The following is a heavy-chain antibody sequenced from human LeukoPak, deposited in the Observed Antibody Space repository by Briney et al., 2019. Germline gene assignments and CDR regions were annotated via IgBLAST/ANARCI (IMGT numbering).Heavy chain of an antibody. V-gene: IGHV3-11*06. J-gene: IGHJ4*02. CDR2: ISGSGHDI. Sequence: GGSLRLSCAASGFTFSDSYMTWVRQAPGKGVEWVAYISGSGHDINYSESAKGRFTISRDNSKNTLYLQMSSLRPEDTAVYFCAKDVIGQQWPENYWGQGTLVTVSS. CDR3: AKDVIGQQWPENY. D-gene: IGHD6-19*01. CDR1: GFTFSDSY.